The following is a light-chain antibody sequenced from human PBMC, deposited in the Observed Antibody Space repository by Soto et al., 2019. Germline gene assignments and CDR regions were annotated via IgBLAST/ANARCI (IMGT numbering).Light chain of an antibody. CDR2: DAS. Sequence: EFVLTQSPGTLSLSPGERATLSCRASQTVRNNYLAWYQQKPGQAPRLLIYDASSRATGIPDRFSGGGSGTDFTLTISRLEPEDFATYYCQQYSSYWTFGQGTKVEIK. V-gene: IGKV3-20*01. J-gene: IGKJ1*01. CDR3: QQYSSYWT. CDR1: QTVRNNY.